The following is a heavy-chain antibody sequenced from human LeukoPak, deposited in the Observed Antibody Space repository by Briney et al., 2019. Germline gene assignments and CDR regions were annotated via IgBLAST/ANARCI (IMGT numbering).Heavy chain of an antibody. Sequence: PGGSLGLSCAASGFTYGNYLMHWVRQAPGKGLVWVSRISPDGRSTNYADFVKGRFTVSRDNAMNTVYLQMNSLRTEDTAVYYCVRGASGGHYVIDYWGQGTLVTVSS. CDR2: ISPDGRST. D-gene: IGHD1-26*01. CDR1: GFTYGNYL. J-gene: IGHJ4*02. V-gene: IGHV3-74*01. CDR3: VRGASGGHYVIDY.